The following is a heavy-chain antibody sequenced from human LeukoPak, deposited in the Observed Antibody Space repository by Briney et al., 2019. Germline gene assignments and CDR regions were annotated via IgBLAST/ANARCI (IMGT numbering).Heavy chain of an antibody. D-gene: IGHD2-2*02. CDR2: ITNSGNSK. Sequence: GGSLRLSCAASGFIFSSYSMNWVRQAPGKGLEWVSYITNSGNSKSYADSVKGRFTISRDNTKNSLYLQMNSLRAEEKAVYYCSRDRRGCSSTSCYRKWFAYYYYGMDVWGQGTTVTVSS. CDR3: SRDRRGCSSTSCYRKWFAYYYYGMDV. J-gene: IGHJ6*02. V-gene: IGHV3-48*01. CDR1: GFIFSSYS.